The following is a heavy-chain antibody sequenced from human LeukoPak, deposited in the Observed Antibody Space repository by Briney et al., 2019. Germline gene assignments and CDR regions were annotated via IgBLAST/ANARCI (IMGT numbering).Heavy chain of an antibody. Sequence: PGGSLRLSCAASGFTFSSYSMNWVRQAPGKGLEWVSSISSSSSYIYYADSVKGRFTISRDNAKNSLYLQMNSLRAEDTAVYYCARERRDGYNSGGYWGQGTLVTVSS. CDR3: ARERRDGYNSGGY. CDR1: GFTFSSYS. CDR2: ISSSSSYI. V-gene: IGHV3-21*01. D-gene: IGHD5-24*01. J-gene: IGHJ4*02.